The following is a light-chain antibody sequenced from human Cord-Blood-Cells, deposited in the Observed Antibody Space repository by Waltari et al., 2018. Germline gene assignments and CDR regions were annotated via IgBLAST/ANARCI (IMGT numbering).Light chain of an antibody. CDR2: DVS. CDR1: SSDVGGYNY. J-gene: IGLJ3*02. Sequence: QSALTQPASVSGSPGQSITISCTGTSSDVGGYNYVSWYQQHPGKAPRLIIYDVSKRPSGVSNRFSGSKSGHTASLTISGLQAEDEADYYCSSYTSSSTWVSGGGTKLTVL. V-gene: IGLV2-14*01. CDR3: SSYTSSSTWV.